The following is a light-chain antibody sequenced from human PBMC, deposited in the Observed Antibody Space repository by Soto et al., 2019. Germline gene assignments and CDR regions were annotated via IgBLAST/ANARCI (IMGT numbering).Light chain of an antibody. J-gene: IGLJ2*01. V-gene: IGLV1-47*01. CDR1: SSNIGINY. CDR3: AAWDDTLSRVV. CDR2: RNN. Sequence: QSVLTQPPSASGTPGQTVTISCSGSSSNIGINYVYWYQQLPGTAPKLLIYRNNQRPSGVPERFSGSKSGTPASLAISVLRSEDEADYYCAAWDDTLSRVVFGGGTKLTVL.